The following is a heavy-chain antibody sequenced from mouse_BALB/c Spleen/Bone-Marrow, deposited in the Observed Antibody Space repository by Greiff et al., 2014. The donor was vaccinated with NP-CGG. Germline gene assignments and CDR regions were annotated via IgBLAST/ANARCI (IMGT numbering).Heavy chain of an antibody. CDR3: AMVTTATV. CDR1: GSTFSSYP. D-gene: IGHD1-2*01. V-gene: IGHV5-9*04. Sequence: EVKLVESGGGSVKPGGSLKLSCAASGSTFSSYPMSWVRQTPEKRLEWVASISAGGSDTYYLDGVKGRCTISRDNVKNTLFLQMSSLRSEDTAMYYCAMVTTATVWGQGTLVTVSA. CDR2: ISAGGSDT. J-gene: IGHJ3*01.